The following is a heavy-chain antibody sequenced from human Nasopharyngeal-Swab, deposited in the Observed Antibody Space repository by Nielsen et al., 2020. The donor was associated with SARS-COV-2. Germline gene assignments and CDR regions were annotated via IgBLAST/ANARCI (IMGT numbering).Heavy chain of an antibody. Sequence: WIRQPPGKGLEWIGSIYYSGSTYYNPSLKSRVTISVATSKNQFSLKLSSVTAADTAVYYCASHRRGYSEDYGMDVWGQGTTVTVSS. D-gene: IGHD5-18*01. J-gene: IGHJ6*02. CDR2: IYYSGST. CDR3: ASHRRGYSEDYGMDV. V-gene: IGHV4-39*01.